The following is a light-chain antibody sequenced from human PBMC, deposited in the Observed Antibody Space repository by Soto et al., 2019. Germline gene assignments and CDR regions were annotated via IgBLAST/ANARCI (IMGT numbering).Light chain of an antibody. CDR1: SXDVGSYNL. CDR3: CSYALSTTFYV. V-gene: IGLV2-23*01. Sequence: QSVLTQPASVSGSPGQSITISCTGTSXDVGSYNLVSWYQQHPGKAPKLMIYEGSKRPSGVSNRFSGSKSGNTASLTISGLQAEDYADYYCCSYALSTTFYVFGTGTNATVL. J-gene: IGLJ1*01. CDR2: EGS.